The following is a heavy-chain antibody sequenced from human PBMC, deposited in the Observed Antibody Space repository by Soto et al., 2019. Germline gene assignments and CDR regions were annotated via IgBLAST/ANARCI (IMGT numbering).Heavy chain of an antibody. Sequence: QVQLVESGGGVVQPGRSLRLSCAASGFTFSNYAMHWVRQAPGKGLEWVAVISYDGSNKYYADSVKGRFTISRDNSQNTLYLQMNSPKAEDTDDYYCERRPTPYYFDYWGHGNLVTVSS. J-gene: IGHJ4*01. CDR2: ISYDGSNK. V-gene: IGHV3-30-3*01. CDR3: ERRPTPYYFDY. CDR1: GFTFSNYA.